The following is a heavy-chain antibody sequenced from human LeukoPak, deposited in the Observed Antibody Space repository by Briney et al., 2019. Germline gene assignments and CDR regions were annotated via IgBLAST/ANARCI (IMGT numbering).Heavy chain of an antibody. CDR1: GGSINNHH. CDR2: VAYTGSA. Sequence: SETLSLTCNVSGGSINNHHWSWIRQPPGKRLEWIAYVAYTGSAVYNPSLKSRVTISVDTSKNQFSLKLKSVTAADTAVYYCAKSLTYDSSGPFDYWGQGTLVTVSS. V-gene: IGHV4-59*11. J-gene: IGHJ4*02. D-gene: IGHD3-22*01. CDR3: AKSLTYDSSGPFDY.